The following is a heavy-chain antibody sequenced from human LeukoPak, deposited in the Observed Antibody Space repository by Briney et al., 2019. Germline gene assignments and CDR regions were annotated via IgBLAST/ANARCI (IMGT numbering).Heavy chain of an antibody. V-gene: IGHV4-59*11. D-gene: IGHD1-26*01. Sequence: SETLSLTCTVSGGSISGHYWNWIRQPPGKALEWIGCIYYSGSTNYNPSLNSRVTISLGTSKNQFSLKLSSVTAADTAVYYCARTPLGRDTFDYWGQGTLVTVSS. CDR2: IYYSGST. CDR1: GGSISGHY. CDR3: ARTPLGRDTFDY. J-gene: IGHJ4*02.